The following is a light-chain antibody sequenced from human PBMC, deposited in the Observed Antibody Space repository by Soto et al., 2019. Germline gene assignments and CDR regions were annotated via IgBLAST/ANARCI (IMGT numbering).Light chain of an antibody. CDR3: QKLVSSPWT. V-gene: IGKV1-27*01. J-gene: IGKJ1*01. Sequence: DFQMTQSPSYLSASIGDRVTVSCWASQDISDHVAWYQQKPGKPPKLLIYSASTLYSGVPSRFSGSGSGTNFPLTIGSVQPEDFATYYCQKLVSSPWTFGQGTKVDI. CDR2: SAS. CDR1: QDISDH.